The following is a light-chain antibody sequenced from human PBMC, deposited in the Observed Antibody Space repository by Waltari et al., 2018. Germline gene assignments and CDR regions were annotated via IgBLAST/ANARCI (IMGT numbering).Light chain of an antibody. CDR1: QSVSSN. CDR3: QQYNNWPAWT. CDR2: GAL. J-gene: IGKJ1*01. V-gene: IGKV3-15*01. Sequence: EIVMTQSPATLSVSPGERATLSCRASQSVSSNLAWYQQKRGQSPRLLIYGALTRATGIPARFCGSGSGTEFTLTISSMQSEDFAVYYCQQYNNWPAWTFGQGTKVEI.